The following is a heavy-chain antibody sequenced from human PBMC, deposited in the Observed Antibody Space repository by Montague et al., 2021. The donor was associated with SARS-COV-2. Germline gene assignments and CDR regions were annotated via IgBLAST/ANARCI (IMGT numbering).Heavy chain of an antibody. D-gene: IGHD4-17*01. CDR1: GGSISSSGHY. V-gene: IGHV4-39*07. Sequence: SETLSLTCTVTGGSISSSGHYWGWIRQPPGKGLEWIGSIYYSGTTYYNPSLKSRVTISVDTSKNQFSLKLTSVTAADTAVYYCARSGLPTSPAGYGKGMDVWGQGTTVIVSS. CDR2: IYYSGTT. CDR3: ARSGLPTSPAGYGKGMDV. J-gene: IGHJ6*02.